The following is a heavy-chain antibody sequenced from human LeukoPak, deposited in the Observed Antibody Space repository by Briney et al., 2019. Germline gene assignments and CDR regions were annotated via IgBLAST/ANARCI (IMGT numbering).Heavy chain of an antibody. V-gene: IGHV3-15*01. CDR3: TTDNIAAAGTDWFDP. CDR2: IKSKTDGGTT. CDR1: GFTFSSYE. J-gene: IGHJ5*02. D-gene: IGHD6-13*01. Sequence: PGGSLRLSCAASGFTFSSYEMNWVRQAPGKGLEWVGRIKSKTDGGTTDYAAPVKGRFTISRDDSKNTLYLQMNSLKTEDTAVYYCTTDNIAAAGTDWFDPWGQGTLVTVSS.